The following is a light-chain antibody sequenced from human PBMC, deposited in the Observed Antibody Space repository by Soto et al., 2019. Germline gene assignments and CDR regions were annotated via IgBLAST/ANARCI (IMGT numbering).Light chain of an antibody. CDR3: QQSNNWPYT. J-gene: IGKJ2*01. CDR2: GAS. Sequence: ELVMTHSPATLSVSPGERATLSCRASQSVRDTLAWYPQKPGQAPRLLIYGASTRATATPATFSGSESGTAFKLSINSLQSEGCALYFGQQSNNWPYTLGKGTKLEIK. V-gene: IGKV3-15*01. CDR1: QSVRDT.